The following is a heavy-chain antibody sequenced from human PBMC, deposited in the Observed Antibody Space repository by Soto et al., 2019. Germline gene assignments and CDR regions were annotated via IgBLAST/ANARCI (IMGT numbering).Heavy chain of an antibody. V-gene: IGHV3-30*09. CDR2: ISDDANNK. CDR3: AREEPGVVIDQ. J-gene: IGHJ4*02. D-gene: IGHD2-15*01. CDR1: GFTFNRYS. Sequence: QVQLVESGGGVVQPGRSLRLSCEGSGFTFNRYSMHWVRQTPGKGLEWLAVISDDANNKYYADSVKGRFAISRDNFKKTLYLQMDSLRPDDTAVYYCAREEPGVVIDQWGQGTLVTVSS.